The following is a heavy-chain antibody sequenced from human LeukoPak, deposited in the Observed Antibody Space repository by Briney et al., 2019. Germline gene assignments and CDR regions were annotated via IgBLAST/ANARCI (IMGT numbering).Heavy chain of an antibody. V-gene: IGHV1-69*01. D-gene: IGHD2-2*01. CDR3: ARDRVAMAFDI. CDR1: GGTFSSYA. J-gene: IGHJ3*02. CDR2: IIPIFGTA. Sequence: ASVKVSCKASGGTFSSYAISWVRQAPGQGLEWMGGIIPIFGTANYAQKFQGRVTITADESTSTAYMELSSLRFEDTAVYYCARDRVAMAFDIWGQGTMVTVSS.